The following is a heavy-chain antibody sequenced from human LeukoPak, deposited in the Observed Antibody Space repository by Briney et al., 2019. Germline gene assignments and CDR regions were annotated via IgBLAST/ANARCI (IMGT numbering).Heavy chain of an antibody. CDR2: ITGSGGNT. CDR3: AKHYAGNSMGAFEI. J-gene: IGHJ3*02. Sequence: GGSLRLSCAASGFTFSKYSMSWVRPAPGQGLEWVSAITGSGGNTNYADSVKGRFTISRDNSMNTLYLQVNTLRAEDTAVYYCAKHYAGNSMGAFEIWGQGTMVTVSS. CDR1: GFTFSKYS. V-gene: IGHV3-23*01. D-gene: IGHD4-23*01.